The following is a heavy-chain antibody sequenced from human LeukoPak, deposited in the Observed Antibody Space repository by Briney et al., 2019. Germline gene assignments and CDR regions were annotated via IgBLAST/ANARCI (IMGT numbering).Heavy chain of an antibody. CDR2: ITTSGTYI. V-gene: IGHV3-21*01. Sequence: PGGSLRLSCATSGFTFNNYNMNWVRQAPGRALEWVSSITTSGTYIFYADSVKGRFTISRDNAENSLYLQMNSLRAEDTAVYYCAREHYFYYMDGWGKGTTVTVSS. CDR3: AREHYFYYMDG. CDR1: GFTFNNYN. J-gene: IGHJ6*03.